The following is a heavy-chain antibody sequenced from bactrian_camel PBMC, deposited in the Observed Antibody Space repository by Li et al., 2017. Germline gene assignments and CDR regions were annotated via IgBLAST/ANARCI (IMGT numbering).Heavy chain of an antibody. Sequence: HVQLVESGGGSVQAGGSLRLSCTASGFTLERDDVGWFRQAPGKECELVSSTESDGTTVYSDSAKGRFAISRDSNKKTVFLQMNSLKPEDSATYYCAAGQGVGWCLDVIRVGAEPDFDYWGHGTQVTVS. CDR3: AAGQGVGWCLDVIRVGAEPDFDY. J-gene: IGHJ6*01. D-gene: IGHD5*01. CDR2: TESDGTT. CDR1: GFTLERDD. V-gene: IGHV3S60*01.